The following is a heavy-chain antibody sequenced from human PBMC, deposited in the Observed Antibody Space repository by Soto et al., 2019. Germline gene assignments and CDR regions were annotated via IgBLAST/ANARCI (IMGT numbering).Heavy chain of an antibody. J-gene: IGHJ5*02. Sequence: PGESLKISCTASGYSFSGYWIGWVRQMPGKGLEWMAIIYHGDSDPKYSKSFQGQVTISADKSIATAYLQWTSLKASDTAMYYCARRPGITGITDPFYXWGQGTLVTVSX. V-gene: IGHV5-51*01. D-gene: IGHD1-7*01. CDR2: IYHGDSDP. CDR1: GYSFSGYW. CDR3: ARRPGITGITDPFYX.